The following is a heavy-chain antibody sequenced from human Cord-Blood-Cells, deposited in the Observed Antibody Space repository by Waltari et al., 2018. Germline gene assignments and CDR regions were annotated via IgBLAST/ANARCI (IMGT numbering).Heavy chain of an antibody. Sequence: VQLVQSGPQVKKPGSSVRVSCKASGGTCSSYAISWVREAPGQGLEWMGGIIPIFGTANYAQKFQGRVTITADESTSTAYMELSSLRSEDTAVYYCARDVRGAAGTVDYWGQGTLVTVSS. CDR3: ARDVRGAAGTVDY. CDR1: GGTCSSYA. CDR2: IIPIFGTA. V-gene: IGHV1-69*01. D-gene: IGHD6-13*01. J-gene: IGHJ4*02.